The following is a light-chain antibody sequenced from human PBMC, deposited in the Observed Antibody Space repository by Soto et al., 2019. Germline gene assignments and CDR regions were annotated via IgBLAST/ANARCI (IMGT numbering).Light chain of an antibody. CDR2: GAS. CDR3: QRQSNWPRT. CDR1: QSVSSN. J-gene: IGKJ1*01. V-gene: IGKV3-15*01. Sequence: EKVMTRSRATLSVSPGARATLYCSARQSVSSNLAWYQQKPGQAPRLLIHGASTRATGIPARFSGSGSGTEFTLTISSLQSEDFAIYYCQRQSNWPRTFGQGTKVDIK.